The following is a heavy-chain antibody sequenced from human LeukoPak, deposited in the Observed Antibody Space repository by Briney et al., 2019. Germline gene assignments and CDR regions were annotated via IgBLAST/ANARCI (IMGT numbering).Heavy chain of an antibody. CDR3: ARVLGYCSSTSCSGGWFDP. Sequence: PGGSLRLSCAASGLTFSDYYMSWIRQAPGKGLEWVSYISSSGSTIYYADSVKGRFTISRDNAKNSLYLQMNSLRAEDTAVYYCARVLGYCSSTSCSGGWFDPWGQGTLVTVSS. V-gene: IGHV3-11*01. D-gene: IGHD2-2*01. CDR1: GLTFSDYY. CDR2: ISSSGSTI. J-gene: IGHJ5*02.